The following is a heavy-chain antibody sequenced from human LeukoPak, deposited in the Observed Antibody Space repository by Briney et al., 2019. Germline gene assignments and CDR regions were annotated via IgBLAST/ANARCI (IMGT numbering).Heavy chain of an antibody. D-gene: IGHD3-16*01. J-gene: IGHJ3*02. Sequence: SQILSLTYAISGDSVSSNSAGWSWIRQSPSRGLEWLGRTYYRSQWIYDHAVSVKSRISINPDTSKNQLSLHLNSVTPEDTAVYYCARWGHQQAAFDIWGQGTMVTVSS. V-gene: IGHV6-1*01. CDR2: TYYRSQWIY. CDR3: ARWGHQQAAFDI. CDR1: GDSVSSNSAG.